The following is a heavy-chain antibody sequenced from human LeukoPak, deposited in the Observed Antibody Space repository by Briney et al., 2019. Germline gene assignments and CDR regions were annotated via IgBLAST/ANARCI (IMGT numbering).Heavy chain of an antibody. CDR1: GFTFSDYY. Sequence: TTGGSLRLSCAASGFTFSDYYMSWIRQAPGKGPEWVSYISSSGSTIYYADSVKGRFTISRDNAKNSLYLQMNSLRAEDTAVYYCARDVSNFGVVIFWGQGTLVTVSS. CDR3: ARDVSNFGVVIF. CDR2: ISSSGSTI. J-gene: IGHJ4*02. D-gene: IGHD3-3*01. V-gene: IGHV3-11*01.